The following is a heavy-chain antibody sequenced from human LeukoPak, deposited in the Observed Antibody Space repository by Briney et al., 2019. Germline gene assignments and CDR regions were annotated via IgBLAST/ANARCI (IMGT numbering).Heavy chain of an antibody. Sequence: PSETLSLTCTVSGGSISSSSYYWGWIRQPPGKGLEWIGSIYYSGSTYYNPSLKSRVTISVDTSKNQFSLKVSSVTAADTAVYYCARDYIWGSYRYMDVWGKGTTVTVSS. V-gene: IGHV4-39*07. CDR2: IYYSGST. J-gene: IGHJ6*03. D-gene: IGHD3-16*02. CDR3: ARDYIWGSYRYMDV. CDR1: GGSISSSSYY.